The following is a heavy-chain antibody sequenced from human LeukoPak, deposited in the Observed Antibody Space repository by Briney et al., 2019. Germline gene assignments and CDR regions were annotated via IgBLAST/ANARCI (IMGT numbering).Heavy chain of an antibody. Sequence: PSETLSLTCTVSGGSISRYYWSWIRQPPGKGLEWIGYIYSSGSTNYNPSLKSRVTISVDTSKNQFSLKLSSVTAADTAVYYCARGAAATYWGQGTLVTVSS. CDR2: IYSSGST. V-gene: IGHV4-59*01. CDR1: GGSISRYY. J-gene: IGHJ4*02. D-gene: IGHD6-13*01. CDR3: ARGAAATY.